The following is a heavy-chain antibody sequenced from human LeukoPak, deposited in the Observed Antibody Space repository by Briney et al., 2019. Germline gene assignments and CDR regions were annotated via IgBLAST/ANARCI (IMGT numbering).Heavy chain of an antibody. D-gene: IGHD4-23*01. J-gene: IGHJ4*02. Sequence: SETLSLTCAVYGGSFSGYYWSWIRQPPGKGLEWIGEINHSGSTNYNPSLKSRVTISVDTSKNQFSLKLSSVTAADTAVYYCARAVGTSRNFFDYWGQGTLVTVSS. CDR1: GGSFSGYY. V-gene: IGHV4-34*01. CDR2: INHSGST. CDR3: ARAVGTSRNFFDY.